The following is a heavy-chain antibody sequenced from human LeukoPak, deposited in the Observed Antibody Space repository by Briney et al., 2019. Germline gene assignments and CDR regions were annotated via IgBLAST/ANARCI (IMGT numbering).Heavy chain of an antibody. D-gene: IGHD3-16*01. CDR3: AMQFGPLLGRIDY. J-gene: IGHJ4*02. CDR1: GFTFSNYA. V-gene: IGHV3-23*01. CDR2: ISGSGGST. Sequence: GGSPRLSCAASGFTFSNYAMSWVRQAPGKGLEWVSAISGSGGSTYYADSVKGRFTISRDNSKNTLYLQMNSLRAEDTAVYYCAMQFGPLLGRIDYWGQGTLVTVSS.